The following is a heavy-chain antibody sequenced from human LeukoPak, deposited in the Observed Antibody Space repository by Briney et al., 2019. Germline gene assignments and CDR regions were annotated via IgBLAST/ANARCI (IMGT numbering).Heavy chain of an antibody. Sequence: GASVKVSCKASGYTFTGYYMHWVRQAPGQGLEWMGWINPNSGGTNYAQKFQGRVTMTRDTSISTAYMELSRLRCDDTAVYYCAREIAAAGSNWFDPWGQGALVTVSS. D-gene: IGHD6-13*01. CDR3: AREIAAAGSNWFDP. CDR1: GYTFTGYY. J-gene: IGHJ5*02. V-gene: IGHV1-2*02. CDR2: INPNSGGT.